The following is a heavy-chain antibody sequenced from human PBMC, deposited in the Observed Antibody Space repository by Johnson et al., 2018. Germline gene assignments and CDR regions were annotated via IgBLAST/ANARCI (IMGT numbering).Heavy chain of an antibody. CDR3: IRGWSGSIREHFDY. Sequence: EEQLLETGGGLVQPGRSLRLTCSASGFMFGDYALSWYRQAPGKGLEWVGFISTKTNGGTTEHDASVKGRFTITRDDSKSIDYLQMNRLKAEDTAVYDCIRGWSGSIREHFDYWVQGTLVTVSS. V-gene: IGHV3-49*03. CDR2: ISTKTNGGTT. J-gene: IGHJ4*02. CDR1: GFMFGDYA. D-gene: IGHD1-26*01.